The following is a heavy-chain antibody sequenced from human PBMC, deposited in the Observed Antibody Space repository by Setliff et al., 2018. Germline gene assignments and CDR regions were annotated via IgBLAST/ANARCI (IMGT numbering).Heavy chain of an antibody. V-gene: IGHV4-39*01. CDR2: IYYSGST. Sequence: PSETLSLTCTVSGASITNINYYWGLIRQAPGKGLEWIGSIYYSGSTYYNPSLKSRVTISVDTSKNQFSLQLTSVTAADTAVYYCARTGTYRYFDSWGQGTRVTVSS. J-gene: IGHJ4*02. CDR1: GASITNINYY. D-gene: IGHD1-1*01. CDR3: ARTGTYRYFDS.